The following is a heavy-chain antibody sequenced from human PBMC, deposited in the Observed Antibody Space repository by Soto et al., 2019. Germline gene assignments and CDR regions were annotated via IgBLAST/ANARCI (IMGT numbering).Heavy chain of an antibody. J-gene: IGHJ6*02. CDR1: GGTFSSYT. CDR2: IIPILGIA. D-gene: IGHD6-13*01. V-gene: IGHV1-69*04. Sequence: GASVKVPCKASGGTFSSYTISWVRQAPGQGLEWMGRIIPILGIANYAQKFQGRVTITADKSTSTAYMELSSLRSEDTAVYYCARDLAAAGKEYYYYGMDVWGQGTTVTVS. CDR3: ARDLAAAGKEYYYYGMDV.